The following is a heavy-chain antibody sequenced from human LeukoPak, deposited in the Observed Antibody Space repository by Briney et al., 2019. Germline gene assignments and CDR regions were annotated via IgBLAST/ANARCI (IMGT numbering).Heavy chain of an antibody. D-gene: IGHD2-2*01. J-gene: IGHJ6*02. V-gene: IGHV3-33*08. CDR1: GFTFSSYG. CDR2: IWYDGSNK. Sequence: GRSLRLSCAASGFTFSSYGMHWVRQAPGKGLEWVAVIWYDGSNKYYADSVKGRFTISRDNSKNTLYLQMNSLRAEDTAVYYCARDRYCSSTSCYFYGMDVWGQGTTVTVSS. CDR3: ARDRYCSSTSCYFYGMDV.